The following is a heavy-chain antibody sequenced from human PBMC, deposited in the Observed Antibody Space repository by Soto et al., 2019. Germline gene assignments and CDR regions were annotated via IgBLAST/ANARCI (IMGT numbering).Heavy chain of an antibody. CDR3: AKDTYYHDRSGYYIFDY. Sequence: ASVKVSCKASGYNFITYGISWVRQAPGKGLEWMGWISGYNDNTNYVERFQDRVTMTKDTSTSTAYMELRSLRSEDTAVYYCAKDTYYHDRSGYYIFDYWGQGTPVTVSS. CDR1: GYNFITYG. CDR2: ISGYNDNT. D-gene: IGHD3-22*01. V-gene: IGHV1-18*01. J-gene: IGHJ4*02.